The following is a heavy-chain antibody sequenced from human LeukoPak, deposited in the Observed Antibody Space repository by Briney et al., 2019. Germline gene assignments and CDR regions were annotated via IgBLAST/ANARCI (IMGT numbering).Heavy chain of an antibody. Sequence: ASETLSLTCTVSGGSISSGGYYWSWIRQHPGKGVEWIGYIYHSGSTYYNPSLKSRVTISVDTSKNQFSLKLSSVTAADTAVYYCAREGAIFGEPYYYYYMDVWGKGTTVTVSS. CDR1: GGSISSGGYY. CDR3: AREGAIFGEPYYYYYMDV. CDR2: IYHSGST. D-gene: IGHD3-3*01. J-gene: IGHJ6*03. V-gene: IGHV4-31*03.